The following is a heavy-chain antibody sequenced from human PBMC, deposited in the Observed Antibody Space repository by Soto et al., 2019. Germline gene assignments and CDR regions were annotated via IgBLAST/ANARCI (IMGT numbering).Heavy chain of an antibody. V-gene: IGHV3-21*01. Sequence: EVQLVESGGGLVKPGGSLRLSCAASGFTFSSYSMNWVRQAPGKGLEWVSSISTSSSYIYYADSVKGRFTISRDNAKNTLYLQMNSLRAEDTAVYYCARLERGYNYDYKGQGTLVTVSS. CDR1: GFTFSSYS. CDR3: ARLERGYNYDY. CDR2: ISTSSSYI. J-gene: IGHJ4*02. D-gene: IGHD5-18*01.